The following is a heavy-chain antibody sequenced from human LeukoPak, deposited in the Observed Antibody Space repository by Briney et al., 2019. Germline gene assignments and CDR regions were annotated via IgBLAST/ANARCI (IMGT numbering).Heavy chain of an antibody. CDR1: GFTFDDYA. J-gene: IGHJ6*02. D-gene: IGHD2-15*01. CDR2: ISWNSGTK. CDR3: AKDIDYSYNYYGMDV. V-gene: IGHV3-9*01. Sequence: PGGSLRLSCAASGFTFDDYAMHWVRQAPGKGLEWVSGISWNSGTKGYADSVKGRFTISRDNAENSLYLQMNSLRAEDTALYYCAKDIDYSYNYYGMDVWGQGTTVTVSS.